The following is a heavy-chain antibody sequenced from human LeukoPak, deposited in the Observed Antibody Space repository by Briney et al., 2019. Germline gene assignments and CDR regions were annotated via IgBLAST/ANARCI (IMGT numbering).Heavy chain of an antibody. Sequence: GASVKVSCKASGYTFTSYGISWVRQAPGQGLEWMGWISAYNGNTNYAQKLQGRVTMTTDTSTSTAYMELRSLRSDDTAVYYCARFEWSTHNDAFDIWGQGTMVTVSS. J-gene: IGHJ3*02. CDR3: ARFEWSTHNDAFDI. CDR2: ISAYNGNT. D-gene: IGHD3-3*01. V-gene: IGHV1-18*01. CDR1: GYTFTSYG.